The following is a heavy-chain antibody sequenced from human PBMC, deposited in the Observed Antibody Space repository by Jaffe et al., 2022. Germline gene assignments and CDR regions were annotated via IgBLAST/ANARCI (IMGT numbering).Heavy chain of an antibody. CDR3: ARDFPGPHDALDI. Sequence: EVQLVESGGGLVQPGGSLRLSCAASGFSFSGEAMQWVRQAPGKGLVWVSRIDPEGSTTTYADSVKGRFTSSKDNARNTLYLQLNSLRAEDTAVYFCARDFPGPHDALDIWGQGTMVTVSS. J-gene: IGHJ3*02. V-gene: IGHV3-74*01. CDR1: GFSFSGEA. CDR2: IDPEGSTT.